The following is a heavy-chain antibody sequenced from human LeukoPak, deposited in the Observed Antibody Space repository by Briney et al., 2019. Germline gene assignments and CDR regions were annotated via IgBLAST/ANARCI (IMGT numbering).Heavy chain of an antibody. V-gene: IGHV4-38-2*02. Sequence: SETLSLTCTVSGYSISSGYYWGWIRKPPGKGLEWIGSIYHSGSTYYNPSLKSRVTISVDTSKNQFSLKLSSVTAADTAVYYCARGDIVVVVAATNWFDPWGQGTLVTVSS. J-gene: IGHJ5*02. D-gene: IGHD2-15*01. CDR3: ARGDIVVVVAATNWFDP. CDR2: IYHSGST. CDR1: GYSISSGYY.